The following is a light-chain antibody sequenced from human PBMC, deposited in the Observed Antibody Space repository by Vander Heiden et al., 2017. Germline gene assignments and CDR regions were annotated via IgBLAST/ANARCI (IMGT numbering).Light chain of an antibody. CDR1: QSISSY. CDR3: QQSDSTPVT. J-gene: IGKJ1*01. V-gene: IGKV1-39*01. Sequence: DIQMTQSPSSLSASVGDRVTITCRASQSISSYLNWYQQKPGKAPKLLIYAASSLQSGVPSRFRGSGSGTDFTLTIIRLQPEDFATYYCQQSDSTPVTFGQGTKVEIK. CDR2: AAS.